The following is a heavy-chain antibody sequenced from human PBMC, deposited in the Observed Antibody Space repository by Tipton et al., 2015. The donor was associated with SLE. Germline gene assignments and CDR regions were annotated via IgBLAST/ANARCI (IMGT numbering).Heavy chain of an antibody. CDR2: INHSGST. CDR3: ARARCSSTSCYGPYYYYMDV. J-gene: IGHJ6*03. V-gene: IGHV4-61*09. D-gene: IGHD2-2*01. CDR1: GGSISSGSYY. Sequence: TLSLTCTVSGGSISSGSYYWSWIRQPAGKGLEWIGEINHSGSTNYNPSLKSRVTISVDTSKNQFSLKLSSVTAADTAVYYCARARCSSTSCYGPYYYYMDVWGKGTTVTVSS.